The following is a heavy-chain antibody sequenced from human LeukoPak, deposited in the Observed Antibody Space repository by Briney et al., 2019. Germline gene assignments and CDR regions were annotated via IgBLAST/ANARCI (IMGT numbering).Heavy chain of an antibody. J-gene: IGHJ5*02. D-gene: IGHD5-24*01. V-gene: IGHV4-59*08. CDR2: IYYSGRT. CDR1: GGSISSDY. CDR3: AGHGPYVEMATLDP. Sequence: SETLSLTCTVSGGSISSDYWSWIRQPPGKGLEWVGYIYYSGRTNYNPSLKSRVAISVDTSKNQFSLKLSSVSAADTAVYYCAGHGPYVEMATLDPWGQGTLVTVPS.